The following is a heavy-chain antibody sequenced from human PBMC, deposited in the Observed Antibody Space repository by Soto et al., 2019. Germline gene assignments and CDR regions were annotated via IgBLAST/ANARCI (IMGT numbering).Heavy chain of an antibody. Sequence: SETLSLTCTVSGGSISSYYWSWIRQPPGKGLEWIGYIYYSGSTNYNPSLKSRVTISVDTSKNQFSLKLSSVTAADTAVYYCARDKGRAPWGRYYDFWSGSGYYYGMDVWGQGTTVTVSS. D-gene: IGHD3-3*01. V-gene: IGHV4-59*01. J-gene: IGHJ6*02. CDR1: GGSISSYY. CDR3: ARDKGRAPWGRYYDFWSGSGYYYGMDV. CDR2: IYYSGST.